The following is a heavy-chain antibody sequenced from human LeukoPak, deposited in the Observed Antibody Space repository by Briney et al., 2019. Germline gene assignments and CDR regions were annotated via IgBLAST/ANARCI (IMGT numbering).Heavy chain of an antibody. J-gene: IGHJ5*02. CDR2: MNPNSGNT. Sequence: ASVKVSCKASGYTFTSYDINWVRQATGQGLEWMGWMNPNSGNTGYAQKFQGRVTMTRNTSISTAYMELSSLRSEDTAVYYCARGRGYYYDSSGYHYNNWFDPWGQGTLVTVSS. CDR1: GYTFTSYD. CDR3: ARGRGYYYDSSGYHYNNWFDP. D-gene: IGHD3-22*01. V-gene: IGHV1-8*01.